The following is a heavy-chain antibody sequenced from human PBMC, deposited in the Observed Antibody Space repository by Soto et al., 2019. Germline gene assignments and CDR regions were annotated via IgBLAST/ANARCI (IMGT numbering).Heavy chain of an antibody. CDR3: ASAKQQRDPFDY. CDR2: INIDGSST. CDR1: GFTLSNYW. J-gene: IGHJ4*02. Sequence: EVQLVESGGGLVQPGGSLRLSCAASGFTLSNYWMHWVRQAPGKGLVWVSRINIDGSSTTYADSVKGRFTISRDNAKNTLYLQMNSLRAEDTAVYYCASAKQQRDPFDYRGQGTLVTVSS. V-gene: IGHV3-74*01. D-gene: IGHD6-13*01.